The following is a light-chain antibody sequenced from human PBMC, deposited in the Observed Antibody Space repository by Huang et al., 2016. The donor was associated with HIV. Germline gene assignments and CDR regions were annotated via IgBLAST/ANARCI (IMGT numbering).Light chain of an antibody. CDR1: RSVSTN. J-gene: IGKJ4*01. V-gene: IGKV3-15*01. Sequence: IVMTQSPATLSVSPGERVTLSCRANRSVSTNLAWYQQRPGQAPRLLIYGSSTRAPGVPARFSGSGSGTDCSLTINSLQSEDFALYYCHQYNNWLLSFGGGTRVDI. CDR3: HQYNNWLLS. CDR2: GSS.